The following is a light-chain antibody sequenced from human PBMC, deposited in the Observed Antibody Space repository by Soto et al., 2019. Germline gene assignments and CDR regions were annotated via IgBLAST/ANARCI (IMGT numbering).Light chain of an antibody. J-gene: IGKJ4*01. CDR3: QQYGSSPLT. CDR1: QSFSSNY. V-gene: IGKV3-20*01. Sequence: EIVLTQSPDTLSLSPGERATLSCRASQSFSSNYIAWYQQRPGQAPRLLIYGASSRPTGIPDRFGGSGSGTDFTLTITRLEPEDFAVYYCQQYGSSPLTFGGGSKLKIK. CDR2: GAS.